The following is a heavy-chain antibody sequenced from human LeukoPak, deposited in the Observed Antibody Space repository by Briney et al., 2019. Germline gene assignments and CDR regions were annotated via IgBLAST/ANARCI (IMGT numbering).Heavy chain of an antibody. CDR3: AKEYDGY. D-gene: IGHD2-8*01. J-gene: IGHJ4*02. V-gene: IGHV3-74*01. Sequence: GGSLRLSCAASGFTFSSHWMHWVRQAPGKGLVWVSRINSDGSSTSYADSVKGRFIISRDNSRNTLYLQMNSLRAEDTAVYYCAKEYDGYWGQGTLVTVSS. CDR1: GFTFSSHW. CDR2: INSDGSST.